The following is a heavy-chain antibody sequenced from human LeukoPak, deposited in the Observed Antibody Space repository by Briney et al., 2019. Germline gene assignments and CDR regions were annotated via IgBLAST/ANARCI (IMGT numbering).Heavy chain of an antibody. J-gene: IGHJ4*02. Sequence: PSETLSLTCTVAGGSISSYYWSWIRQHPGKGLGWIGYIYYSGSTNYNPSLKSRVTISVDTSKNQFSLKLSSVTAADTAVYYCARETLGTSKIDHWGQGTLVTVSS. D-gene: IGHD3-16*01. CDR3: ARETLGTSKIDH. CDR2: IYYSGST. CDR1: GGSISSYY. V-gene: IGHV4-59*01.